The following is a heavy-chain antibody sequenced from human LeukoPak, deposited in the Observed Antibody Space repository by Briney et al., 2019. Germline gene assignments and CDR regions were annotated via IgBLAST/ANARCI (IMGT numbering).Heavy chain of an antibody. V-gene: IGHV3-21*01. D-gene: IGHD6-13*01. CDR3: ARALPGIAVFDY. CDR1: GFTFSSYS. J-gene: IGHJ4*02. Sequence: GSLRLSCAASGFTFSSYSMNWVRQAPGKGLEWVSSISSSSSYIYYADLVKGRFTISRDNAKNSLYLQMNSLRAEDTAVYYCARALPGIAVFDYWGQGTLVTVSS. CDR2: ISSSSSYI.